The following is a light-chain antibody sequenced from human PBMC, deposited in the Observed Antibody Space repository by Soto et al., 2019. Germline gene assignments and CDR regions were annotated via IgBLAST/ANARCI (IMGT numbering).Light chain of an antibody. CDR2: GAS. V-gene: IGKV3-20*01. CDR3: QQNGSSPWT. Sequence: EIVLTQSPGTLSLSPGERATLSCRASQSVSGSYLAWYQQNPGQAPRPLICGASSGAIVIPDRFSGSGSGTDFTLTISRLEPEDFAVYYCQQNGSSPWTFGKGTKVDIK. J-gene: IGKJ1*01. CDR1: QSVSGSY.